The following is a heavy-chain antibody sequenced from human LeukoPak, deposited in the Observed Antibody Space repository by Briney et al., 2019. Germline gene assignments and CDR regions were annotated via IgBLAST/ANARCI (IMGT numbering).Heavy chain of an antibody. CDR2: IYHSGST. Sequence: SKTLSLTCAVSGGSISSSYWWSWIRQPPGKGLEWIGEIYHSGSTNYNLSLKSRVTISVDKSKNQFSLKLNSVTAADTAVYYCARDYCTSTTCPNWFDPWGQGPWSPSPQ. J-gene: IGHJ5*02. CDR1: GGSISSSYW. D-gene: IGHD2-2*01. V-gene: IGHV4-4*02. CDR3: ARDYCTSTTCPNWFDP.